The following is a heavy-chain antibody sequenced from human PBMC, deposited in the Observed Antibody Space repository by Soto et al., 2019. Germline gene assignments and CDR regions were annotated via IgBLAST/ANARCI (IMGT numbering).Heavy chain of an antibody. J-gene: IGHJ5*02. V-gene: IGHV1-69*08. CDR3: ARDWYYDSSGYYYGQKGFDP. Sequence: QVQLVQSGAEVKKPGSSVKVSCKASGGTFSSYTISWVRQAPGQGLEWMGRIIPILGIANYAQKFQGRVTITADKSTSTAYMELSSLRSEDTAVYYCARDWYYDSSGYYYGQKGFDPWGQGTLVTVSS. D-gene: IGHD3-22*01. CDR1: GGTFSSYT. CDR2: IIPILGIA.